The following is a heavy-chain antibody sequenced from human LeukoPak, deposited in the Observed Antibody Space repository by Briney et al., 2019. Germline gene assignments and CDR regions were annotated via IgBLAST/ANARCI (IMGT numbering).Heavy chain of an antibody. CDR2: ISGSTRTT. J-gene: IGHJ3*02. D-gene: IGHD3-10*01. CDR1: GFTFRLYS. Sequence: GRSLRLSCAASGFTFRLYSMNWVRQAPGKGLEWLSYISGSTRTTYDADSVKGRFSISSDNAKNLLYLQMNSLGVEDTAVYYCARSITMAVENAFDIWGQGTMVTVSS. CDR3: ARSITMAVENAFDI. V-gene: IGHV3-48*04.